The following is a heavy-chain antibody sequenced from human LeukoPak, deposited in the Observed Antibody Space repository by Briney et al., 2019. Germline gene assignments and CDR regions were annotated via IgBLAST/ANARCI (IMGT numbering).Heavy chain of an antibody. V-gene: IGHV3-66*02. CDR1: GFTVSSYY. J-gene: IGHJ5*02. CDR3: ARAREYLAVDL. CDR2: IYSAGNT. Sequence: PGGSLRLSCAASGFTVSSYYMNWVRQAPGKGLEWVSVIYSAGNTYYADSVKGRFIISRDNSKNTLFLQMDSLRAEDTAVYYCARAREYLAVDLWGQGTQVTVSS. D-gene: IGHD2/OR15-2a*01.